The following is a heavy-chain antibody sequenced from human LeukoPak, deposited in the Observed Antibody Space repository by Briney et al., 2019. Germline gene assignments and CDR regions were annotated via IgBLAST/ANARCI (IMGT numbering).Heavy chain of an antibody. Sequence: SGTLSLTYAVSGGPIISSNWWSWVRQPPGKGLEWIGEIYDSGSTNCNPSLKSRVTISVDKSTNPFSLKLTSVTPADPAVYYCARDNGRYYDFWSGYPPGAFDIWGQGKMVTVSS. CDR1: GGPIISSNW. CDR2: IYDSGST. CDR3: ARDNGRYYDFWSGYPPGAFDI. V-gene: IGHV4-4*02. D-gene: IGHD3-3*01. J-gene: IGHJ3*02.